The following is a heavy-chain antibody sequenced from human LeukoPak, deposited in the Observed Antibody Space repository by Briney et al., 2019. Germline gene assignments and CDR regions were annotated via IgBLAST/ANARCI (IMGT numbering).Heavy chain of an antibody. J-gene: IGHJ4*02. Sequence: SVKVSCKASGGTFSSYAISWVRQAPGQGLEWMGRIIPIFGTANYAQKFQGRVTITTDESTSTAYMELSSLRSEDTAVYYCARDRGWLQTYYFDYWGQGTLVTVSS. CDR2: IIPIFGTA. CDR1: GGTFSSYA. V-gene: IGHV1-69*05. D-gene: IGHD5-24*01. CDR3: ARDRGWLQTYYFDY.